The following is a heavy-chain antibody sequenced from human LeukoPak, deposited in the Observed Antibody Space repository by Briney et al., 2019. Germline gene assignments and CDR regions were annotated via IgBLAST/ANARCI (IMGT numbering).Heavy chain of an antibody. CDR3: SRGAPTIAMTGTGLDY. D-gene: IGHD6-19*01. Sequence: ASVKVSCKASGYTFTVYYMHCVRQAPGQGLEWMGWVNPNSGGTNYAQKFQGRFTMTRDTSINTAYMEVSGLRSDDTAVYYCSRGAPTIAMTGTGLDYWGQGTLVAVSS. CDR1: GYTFTVYY. J-gene: IGHJ4*02. V-gene: IGHV1-2*02. CDR2: VNPNSGGT.